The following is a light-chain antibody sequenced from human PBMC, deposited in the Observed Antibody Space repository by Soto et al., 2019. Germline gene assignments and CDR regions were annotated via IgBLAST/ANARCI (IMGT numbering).Light chain of an antibody. CDR2: GTS. Sequence: DIVLTQSPGTLSLSPGEAATLSCRASQSLSNVFLAWYQQKPGQAPRLLVYGTSKRATGIPDRFSGSGSGTDFTLTISRLEPEDFAVYFCHQYATSPYTFGQGTKLDIK. CDR3: HQYATSPYT. J-gene: IGKJ2*01. V-gene: IGKV3-20*01. CDR1: QSLSNVF.